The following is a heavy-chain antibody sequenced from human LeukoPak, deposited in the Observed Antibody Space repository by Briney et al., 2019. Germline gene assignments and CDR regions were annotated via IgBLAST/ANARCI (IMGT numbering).Heavy chain of an antibody. J-gene: IGHJ2*01. D-gene: IGHD4-17*01. V-gene: IGHV1-46*01. CDR1: GYTFTNYY. Sequence: ASVKVSCKASGYTFTNYYIHWVRQAPGQGIEWMGIINPSDGSTSYLQKFQGRITMTRDMSTSTVYMDLSSLRSEDTAVYYCAGYGEYWDWYFDLWGRGTPVTVSP. CDR2: INPSDGST. CDR3: AGYGEYWDWYFDL.